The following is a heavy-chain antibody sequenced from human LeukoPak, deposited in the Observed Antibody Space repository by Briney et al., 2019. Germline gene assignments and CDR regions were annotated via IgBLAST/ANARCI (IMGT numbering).Heavy chain of an antibody. J-gene: IGHJ4*02. V-gene: IGHV5-51*01. CDR1: GYTFTSYW. CDR2: IYPGDSDT. D-gene: IGHD6-6*01. CDR3: ARQGSSPNDY. Sequence: KVSCKASGYTFTSYWIGWVRQMPGKGLEWMGIIYPGDSDTRYSPSFQGQVTISADKSISTAYLQWSSLKASDTAMYYCARQGSSPNDYWGQGTLVTVSS.